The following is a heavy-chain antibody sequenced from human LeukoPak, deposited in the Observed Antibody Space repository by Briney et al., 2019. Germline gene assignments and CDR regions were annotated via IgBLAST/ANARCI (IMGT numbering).Heavy chain of an antibody. CDR1: GFTFKSYE. D-gene: IGHD6-19*01. J-gene: IGHJ5*02. Sequence: PGGSQTLSCSVSGFTFKSYEMNWVRLAPGKGLEWIAYISSGGTTIFYADSVKGRFTVSRDNDKRLLYLQMNSLRADDTATYYCVRSLTIAVAGTDLWGEGTVVTVS. CDR2: ISSGGTTI. V-gene: IGHV3-48*03. CDR3: VRSLTIAVAGTDL.